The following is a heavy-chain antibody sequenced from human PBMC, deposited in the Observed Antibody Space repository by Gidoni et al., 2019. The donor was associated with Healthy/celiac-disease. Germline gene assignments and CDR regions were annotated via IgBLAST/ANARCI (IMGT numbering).Heavy chain of an antibody. CDR3: ARAPSGGYNWFDP. CDR2: MNPNSGNT. J-gene: IGHJ5*02. CDR1: GYIFTSYD. D-gene: IGHD1-26*01. V-gene: IGHV1-8*01. Sequence: QAQLVQSGAEVKKPGASVTVSCKASGYIFTSYDINWLRQATGQGLEWMGWMNPNSGNTGYAQKFQGRVTMTSDTSISTAYLDLSSLRSEDTAVYYCARAPSGGYNWFDPWGQGTLVTVSS.